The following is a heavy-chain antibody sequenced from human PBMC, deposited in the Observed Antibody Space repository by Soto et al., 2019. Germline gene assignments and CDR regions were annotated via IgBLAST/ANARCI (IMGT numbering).Heavy chain of an antibody. CDR3: AKDRIQLWLRPDAFDI. J-gene: IGHJ3*02. Sequence: PGESLKISCAASGFNFNNFAMSWVRRPPGRGLEWVSTISHVGTTTHYADSVKGRFTISRDNSRNMVFLQMSSLRAEDTAVYYCAKDRIQLWLRPDAFDIWGQGTMVTVSS. CDR2: ISHVGTTT. CDR1: GFNFNNFA. V-gene: IGHV3-23*01. D-gene: IGHD5-18*01.